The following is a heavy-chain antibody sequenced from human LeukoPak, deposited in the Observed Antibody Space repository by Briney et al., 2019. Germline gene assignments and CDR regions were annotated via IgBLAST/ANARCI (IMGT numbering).Heavy chain of an antibody. CDR3: ARSPSIVSPRIDY. Sequence: SETLSLTCTVSGGSISSGSYYWSWIRQPAGKGLEWIGRIYTSGSTNYNPSLKSRVTISVDTSKNQFSLKLSSVTAADTAVYYCARSPSIVSPRIDYWGQGTLVTVSS. CDR1: GGSISSGSYY. CDR2: IYTSGST. J-gene: IGHJ4*02. D-gene: IGHD3-16*02. V-gene: IGHV4-61*02.